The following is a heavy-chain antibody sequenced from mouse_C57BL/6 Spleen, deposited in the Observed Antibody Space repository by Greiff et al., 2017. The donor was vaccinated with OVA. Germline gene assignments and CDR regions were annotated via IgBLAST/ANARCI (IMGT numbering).Heavy chain of an antibody. CDR3: GRGNYGYFDV. J-gene: IGHJ1*03. V-gene: IGHV1-26*01. CDR2: INPNNGGT. CDR1: GYTFTDYY. D-gene: IGHD2-1*01. Sequence: EVKLQQSGPELVKPGASVKISCKASGYTFTDYYMNWVKQSHGKSLEWIGDINPNNGGTSYNQKFKGKATLTVDKSSSTAYMELRSLTSEDSAVYYCGRGNYGYFDVWGTGTTVTVSS.